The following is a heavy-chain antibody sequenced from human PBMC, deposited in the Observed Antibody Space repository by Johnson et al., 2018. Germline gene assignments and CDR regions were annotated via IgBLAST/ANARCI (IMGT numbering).Heavy chain of an antibody. CDR2: ISYDGSNK. Sequence: QVQLVQSGGGVVQPGRSLRLSCAASGFTFSSYGMHWVRQAPGKGLEWVAVISYDGSNKYYADSVKGRFTISRDNSKNTLYLQMNSLRAEDTAVYYWEGAFDSWGQGTMFTVSS. J-gene: IGHJ3*02. CDR1: GFTFSSYG. V-gene: IGHV3-30*03. CDR3: EGAFDS.